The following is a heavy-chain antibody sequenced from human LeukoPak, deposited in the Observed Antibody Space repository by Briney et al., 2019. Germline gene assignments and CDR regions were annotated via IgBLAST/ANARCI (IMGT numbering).Heavy chain of an antibody. CDR1: GFTFSNAW. CDR3: ARGGYYAMDV. CDR2: ISHDGSNK. V-gene: IGHV3-30*03. J-gene: IGHJ6*02. Sequence: GGSLRLSCTASGFTFSNAWMTWVRQAPGLGLEWVAVISHDGSNKFYVDSVKGRFTISRDNSQNTLYLQMNRLRGEDTAVYYCARGGYYAMDVWGQGTTVTVSS.